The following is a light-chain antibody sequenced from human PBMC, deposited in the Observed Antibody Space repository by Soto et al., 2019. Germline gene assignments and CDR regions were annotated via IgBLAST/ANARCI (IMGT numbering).Light chain of an antibody. Sequence: QSALTQPASVSGSPGQSITISCTGTSSDVDAYNYVSWYQQHPGKAPKLMIYDVSNRPSGVSNRFSGSKSDNTASLTISGLQAEDEADYYCSSYTSSSTYVFGTGTKLTVL. CDR3: SSYTSSSTYV. J-gene: IGLJ1*01. CDR1: SSDVDAYNY. V-gene: IGLV2-14*01. CDR2: DVS.